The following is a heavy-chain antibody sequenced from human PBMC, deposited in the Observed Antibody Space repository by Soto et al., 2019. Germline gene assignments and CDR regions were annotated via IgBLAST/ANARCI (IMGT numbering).Heavy chain of an antibody. V-gene: IGHV3-21*01. CDR1: GFTFSSYS. CDR3: ARDPTDQPLDYYYGMDV. CDR2: ISSSSSYI. J-gene: IGHJ6*02. Sequence: GGSLRLSCAASGFTFSSYSMNWVRQAPGKGLEWVSSISSSSSYIYYADSVKGRFTISRDNAKNSLYLQMNSLRAEDTAVYYCARDPTDQPLDYYYGMDVWGQGTTVTVSS.